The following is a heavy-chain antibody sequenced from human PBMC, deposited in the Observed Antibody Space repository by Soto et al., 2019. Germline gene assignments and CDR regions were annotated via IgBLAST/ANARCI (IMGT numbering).Heavy chain of an antibody. V-gene: IGHV4-59*08. J-gene: IGHJ4*02. D-gene: IGHD6-19*01. CDR3: ARHGWAVAGSRGDFDY. CDR1: GGSISSYY. CDR2: IYYSGST. Sequence: QVQLQESGPGLVKPSETLSLTCTVSGGSISSYYWSWIRQPPGKGLEWIGSIYYSGSTYYNPSLKSRVTMSVDTYKNQFSLKLSSVTAADTAVYYCARHGWAVAGSRGDFDYWGQGTLVTVSS.